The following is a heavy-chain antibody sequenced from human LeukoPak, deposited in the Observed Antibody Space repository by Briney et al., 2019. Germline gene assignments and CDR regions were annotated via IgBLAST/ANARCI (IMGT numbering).Heavy chain of an antibody. Sequence: GGSLTLSCAGSGFTFSTSDMVWARQAPGKGLEGVSTISTTSSHLYYADSVKGRFTTSRDNAKDSLYLQMNSLRAEDTALYYCAREAQFSGSYYDVYYGMDVWGQGTTVTVSS. J-gene: IGHJ6*02. CDR3: AREAQFSGSYYDVYYGMDV. CDR1: GFTFSTSD. CDR2: ISTTSSHL. D-gene: IGHD3-10*01. V-gene: IGHV3-21*04.